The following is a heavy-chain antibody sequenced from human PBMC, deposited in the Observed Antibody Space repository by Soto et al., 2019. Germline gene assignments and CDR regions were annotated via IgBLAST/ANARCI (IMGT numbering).Heavy chain of an antibody. Sequence: SETLSLTCAVSGASISGSYYYWAWLRQSPGKGPEWIGSVFYTGFTSYNPSLESRVSVSVDTSKSQFSLKLSAVTAADTAVYYCAHYVKGYNCNYFDHWGQGARVTVS. V-gene: IGHV4-39*01. CDR1: GASISGSYYY. CDR3: AHYVKGYNCNYFDH. D-gene: IGHD1-20*01. J-gene: IGHJ4*02. CDR2: VFYTGFT.